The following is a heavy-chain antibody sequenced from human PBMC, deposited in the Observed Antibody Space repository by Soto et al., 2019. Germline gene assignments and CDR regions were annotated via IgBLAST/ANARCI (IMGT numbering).Heavy chain of an antibody. CDR3: AKGSIEYSASVDN. CDR2: ISARGGSS. J-gene: IGHJ4*02. V-gene: IGHV3-23*01. Sequence: EVQLLESGGGLVQPGGSLRLSCAASGFSFSSYAMVWVRQAPGKGLEWVSVISARGGSSYFADSVKGRFTISRDNSKNVLSLEMNSLRAEDTPIYFCAKGSIEYSASVDNWGQGTLVLVSS. D-gene: IGHD5-12*01. CDR1: GFSFSSYA.